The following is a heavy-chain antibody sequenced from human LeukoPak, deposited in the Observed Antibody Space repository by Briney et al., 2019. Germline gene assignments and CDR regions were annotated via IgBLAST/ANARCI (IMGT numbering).Heavy chain of an antibody. CDR2: IRNDGLTQ. CDR1: GFTFSSRW. Sequence: GGSLRLSCAASGFTFSSRWMGWVRQAPGKGLEWVANIRNDGLTQYYLDSVKGRFTISRDNAKDSLSLQMNSLRAEDTAVYFCARHGDYCFDLWGQGTLVTVSS. CDR3: ARHGDYCFDL. J-gene: IGHJ4*02. D-gene: IGHD4-17*01. V-gene: IGHV3-7*01.